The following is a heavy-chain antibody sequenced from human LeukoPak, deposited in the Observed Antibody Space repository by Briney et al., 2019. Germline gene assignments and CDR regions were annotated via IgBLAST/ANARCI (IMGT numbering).Heavy chain of an antibody. CDR3: ARGPVVVVAATHFDY. V-gene: IGHV1-69*05. J-gene: IGHJ4*02. D-gene: IGHD2-15*01. CDR1: GGTFSSYA. CDR2: IIPIFGTA. Sequence: SVKVSCKASGGTFSSYAISWVRQAPGQGLEWMGGIIPIFGTANYAQKFQGRVTITTDESTSTAYMELSSLRSEDTAVYYCARGPVVVVAATHFDYWGQGTLVTVSS.